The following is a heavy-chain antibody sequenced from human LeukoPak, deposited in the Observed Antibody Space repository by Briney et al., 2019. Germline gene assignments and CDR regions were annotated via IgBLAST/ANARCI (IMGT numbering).Heavy chain of an antibody. J-gene: IGHJ5*02. D-gene: IGHD1-1*01. Sequence: ASVKVSCKASGYTFTSYAIHWVRQAPGHRLEWMGWIHGGNGNTKYSQKFQGRVTITRDTSASTAYMELSSLRSEDTAVYYCARDITIGTTRFDPWGQGALVTVSS. CDR2: IHGGNGNT. CDR1: GYTFTSYA. V-gene: IGHV1-3*01. CDR3: ARDITIGTTRFDP.